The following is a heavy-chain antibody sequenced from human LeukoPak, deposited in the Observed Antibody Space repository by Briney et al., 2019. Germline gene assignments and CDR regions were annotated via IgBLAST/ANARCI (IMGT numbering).Heavy chain of an antibody. CDR3: ARVQVAGTDPYFDY. V-gene: IGHV4-34*01. D-gene: IGHD6-19*01. Sequence: SETLSLTCAVSGGSFSGYYCSWFRQPPAKRLQWIGEINHSGSTNYNPSRKSRVTMSVDTSKNQFSLKLSSVTAADTAVYYCARVQVAGTDPYFDYWGQGTLVTVSS. J-gene: IGHJ4*02. CDR2: INHSGST. CDR1: GGSFSGYY.